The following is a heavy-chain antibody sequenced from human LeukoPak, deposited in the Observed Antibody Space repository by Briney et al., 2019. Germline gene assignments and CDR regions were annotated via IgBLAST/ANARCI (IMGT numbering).Heavy chain of an antibody. CDR1: GGSISSGGYY. V-gene: IGHV4-31*03. CDR3: ARGLRFLEWLASWWFDP. D-gene: IGHD3-3*01. J-gene: IGHJ5*02. Sequence: PSETLSLTCTVSGGSISSGGYYWSWIRQHPGKGLEWIGYIYYSGSTYYNPSLKSRVTISVDTSKNQFSLKLSSVTAADTAVYYCARGLRFLEWLASWWFDPWGQGTLVTVSS. CDR2: IYYSGST.